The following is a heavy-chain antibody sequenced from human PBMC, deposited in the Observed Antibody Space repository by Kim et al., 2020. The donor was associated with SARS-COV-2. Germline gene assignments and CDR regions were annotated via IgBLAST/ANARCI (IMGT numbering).Heavy chain of an antibody. CDR3: AKTYYDFWSGPDY. D-gene: IGHD3-3*01. V-gene: IGHV3-30*02. Sequence: YADSVKGRFTISRDNSKNTLYLQMNGLRAEDTAVYYCAKTYYDFWSGPDYWGQGTLVTVSS. J-gene: IGHJ4*02.